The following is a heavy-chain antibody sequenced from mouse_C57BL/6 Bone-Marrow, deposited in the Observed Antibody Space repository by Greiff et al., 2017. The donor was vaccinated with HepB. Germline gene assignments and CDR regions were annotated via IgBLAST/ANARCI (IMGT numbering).Heavy chain of an antibody. CDR1: GYTFTDYY. V-gene: IGHV1-19*01. CDR2: INPYNGGT. J-gene: IGHJ2*01. D-gene: IGHD3-3*01. CDR3: AREGDWDY. Sequence: VHVKQSGPVLVKPGASVKMSCKASGYTFTDYYMNWVKQSHGKSLEWIGVINPYNGGTSYNQKFKGKATLTVDKSSSTAYMELNSLTSEDSAVYYCAREGDWDYWGQGTTLTVSS.